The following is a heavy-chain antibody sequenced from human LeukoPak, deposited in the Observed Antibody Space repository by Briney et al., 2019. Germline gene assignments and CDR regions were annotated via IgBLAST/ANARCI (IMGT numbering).Heavy chain of an antibody. CDR1: GGPFSGYF. CDR2: INNSGTT. D-gene: IGHD3-10*01. V-gene: IGHV4-34*01. J-gene: IGHJ4*02. Sequence: SETLSLTCAVSGGPFSGYFWSWIRQSSGKGLEWIGEINNSGTTNYSPSLNSRVTISEDTSKNQFYLNLSSVTAADTAVYYCARRYYYNLGSFPFDFWGQGTLVTVSS. CDR3: ARRYYYNLGSFPFDF.